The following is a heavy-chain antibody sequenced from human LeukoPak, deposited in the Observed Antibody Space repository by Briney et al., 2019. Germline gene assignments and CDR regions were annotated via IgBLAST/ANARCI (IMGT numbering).Heavy chain of an antibody. V-gene: IGHV3-48*02. J-gene: IGHJ4*02. CDR1: GFTFSSYS. Sequence: GGSLRLSCAASGFTFSSYSMNWVRQAPGKGLEWVSYISSSSSTIYYADSVKGRFTISRDNAKNSLYLQMNSLRDEDTAVYYCARDRQDDYGDLEPFDYWGQGTLVTVSS. CDR2: ISSSSSTI. CDR3: ARDRQDDYGDLEPFDY. D-gene: IGHD4-17*01.